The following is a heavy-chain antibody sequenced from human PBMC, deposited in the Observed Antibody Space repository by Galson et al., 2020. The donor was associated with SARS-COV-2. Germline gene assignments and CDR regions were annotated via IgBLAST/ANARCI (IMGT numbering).Heavy chain of an antibody. J-gene: IGHJ6*02. V-gene: IGHV4-4*02. CDR3: ARLQVRGTNYYYYYGLDV. CDR1: GASLNSIKW. CDR2: TYYNGGH. Sequence: SETLSLTCTVSGASLNSIKWWSWVRQPPGKGLEWIGKTYYNGGHSYNPSLKSRVTISVDKSKNQFSLRLTSVTAADTAVYYCARLQVRGTNYYYYYGLDVWGQGTAVTVSS. D-gene: IGHD3-10*01.